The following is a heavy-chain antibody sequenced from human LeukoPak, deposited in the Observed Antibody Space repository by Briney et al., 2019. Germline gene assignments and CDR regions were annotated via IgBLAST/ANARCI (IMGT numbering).Heavy chain of an antibody. CDR1: EFTFSSYE. Sequence: GGSLRLSCAASEFTFSSYEMSWVRQAPGKGLEWVSYISSPGGTTYYADSVKGRFTISRDNAKNSLYLQMNSLRAEDTAVYYCAKWSSGDAFAIWGQGTMVTVSS. CDR2: ISSPGGTT. V-gene: IGHV3-48*03. J-gene: IGHJ3*02. CDR3: AKWSSGDAFAI. D-gene: IGHD2-8*01.